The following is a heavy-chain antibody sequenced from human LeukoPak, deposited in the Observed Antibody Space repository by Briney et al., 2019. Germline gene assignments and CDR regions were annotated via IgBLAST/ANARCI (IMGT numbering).Heavy chain of an antibody. CDR1: GYTFTSYY. CDR2: INPSGDTT. D-gene: IGHD6-13*01. CDR3: ARRGGSSWPRLVYCFDY. V-gene: IGHV1-46*01. J-gene: IGHJ4*02. Sequence: ASVKVSCKASGYTFTSYYMQWVRQAPGQGLEWMGMINPSGDTTSYAQKFQGRVTMTRDTSTSTVYMELSSLRSEDTAVYYCARRGGSSWPRLVYCFDYWGQGTLVTVSS.